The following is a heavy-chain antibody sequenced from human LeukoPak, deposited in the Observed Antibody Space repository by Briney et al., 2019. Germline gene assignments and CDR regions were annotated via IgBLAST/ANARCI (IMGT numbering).Heavy chain of an antibody. J-gene: IGHJ4*02. V-gene: IGHV3-53*01. Sequence: EGSLRLSCAASGFTVSSNYMTWVRQAPGSGLEWVSVIYSGGSTYYADSVKGRFTISRDNSKNTLYLQMNSLRAEDTAVYFCARDRGYTLFDYWGQGTLVTVSS. CDR3: ARDRGYTLFDY. D-gene: IGHD5-18*01. CDR1: GFTVSSNY. CDR2: IYSGGST.